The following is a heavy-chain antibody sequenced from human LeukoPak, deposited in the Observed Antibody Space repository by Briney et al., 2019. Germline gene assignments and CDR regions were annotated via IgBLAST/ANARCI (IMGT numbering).Heavy chain of an antibody. CDR3: AREGGGYYYGSGSYKFDY. J-gene: IGHJ4*02. V-gene: IGHV4-4*07. D-gene: IGHD3-10*01. CDR1: GGSISSYY. Sequence: MPSETLSLTCTVSGGSISSYYWSWIRQPAGKGLEWIGRIYTSGSTNYNPSLKSRVTMSVDTSKNQFSLKLSFVTAADTAVYYCAREGGGYYYGSGSYKFDYWGQGTLVTVSS. CDR2: IYTSGST.